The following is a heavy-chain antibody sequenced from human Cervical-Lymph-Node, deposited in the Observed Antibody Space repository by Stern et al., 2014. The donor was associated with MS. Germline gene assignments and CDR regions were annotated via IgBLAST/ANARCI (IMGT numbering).Heavy chain of an antibody. CDR3: ARQRYFDY. J-gene: IGHJ4*02. V-gene: IGHV5-51*01. Sequence: EVQLVESGPEVKRPGESLKISCQASGYTFTSYWIGWVRQMPGKGLEWIAIIFPGGSDIRYSPSFQAQVTISANKSSSTAYLQWNNLKPSDTAIYYCARQRYFDYWGQGTLVTVSS. CDR2: IFPGGSDI. CDR1: GYTFTSYW.